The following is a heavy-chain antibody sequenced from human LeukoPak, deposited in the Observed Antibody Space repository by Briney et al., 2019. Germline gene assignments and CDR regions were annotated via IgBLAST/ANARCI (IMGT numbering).Heavy chain of an antibody. CDR2: ISGSGGST. J-gene: IGHJ6*02. CDR1: GFTFSSYS. D-gene: IGHD6-13*01. Sequence: GGSLRLSCAASGFTFSSYSMNWVRQAPGRGLEWVSAISGSGGSTYYADSVKGRFTISRDNSKNTLYLQMNSLRAEDTAVYYCAKSGQQLVPYYYYGMDVWGQGTTVTVSS. CDR3: AKSGQQLVPYYYYGMDV. V-gene: IGHV3-23*01.